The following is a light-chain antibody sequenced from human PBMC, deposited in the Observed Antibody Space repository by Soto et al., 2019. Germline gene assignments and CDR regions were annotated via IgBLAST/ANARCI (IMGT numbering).Light chain of an antibody. V-gene: IGKV1-27*01. CDR1: QGIDTY. J-gene: IGKJ3*01. CDR2: AAS. Sequence: DIQMTQSPSSLSASVGDRVTVTCRASQGIDTYLAWYQQKPGQVPKLLIYAASTLQSGVPSRFSGSGSGTDFTLTINSLQPEDVATYFCQKYTRAPFTFGPGTKVDIK. CDR3: QKYTRAPFT.